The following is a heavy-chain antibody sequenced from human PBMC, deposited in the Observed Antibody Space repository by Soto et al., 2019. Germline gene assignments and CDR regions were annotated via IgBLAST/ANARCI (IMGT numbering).Heavy chain of an antibody. J-gene: IGHJ6*02. D-gene: IGHD5-18*01. CDR1: GGSISSYY. V-gene: IGHV4-4*07. CDR3: ARGRGYSSNYGMDV. Sequence: SETLSLTCTVSGGSISSYYWSWVRQPAGKGLEWIGRIYTSGSTNYNPSLKSRVTMSVDTSKNQFSLKLSSVTAADTAVYYCARGRGYSSNYGMDVWGQGTTVTVSS. CDR2: IYTSGST.